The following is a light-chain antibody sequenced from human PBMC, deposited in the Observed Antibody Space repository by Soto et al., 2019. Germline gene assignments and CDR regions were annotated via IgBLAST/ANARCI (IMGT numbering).Light chain of an antibody. CDR2: GAS. Sequence: EIVMTQSPATLSVSPGERATLSCRASQSVSSNLAWYQQKPGQAPRLLIYGASTRATGFPARFSGSGSGTDFPLTISSLQSEDFAVYYCQHYSKWPPYTFGQGTKLEIK. CDR1: QSVSSN. CDR3: QHYSKWPPYT. V-gene: IGKV3-15*01. J-gene: IGKJ2*01.